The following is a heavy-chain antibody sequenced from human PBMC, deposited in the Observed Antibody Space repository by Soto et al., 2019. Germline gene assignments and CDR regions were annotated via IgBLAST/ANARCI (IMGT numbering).Heavy chain of an antibody. Sequence: KSSETLSLTCTVSGGSISSSSYYWGWIRQPPGKGLEWIGSIYYSGSTYYNPSLKSRVTISVDTSKNQFSLKLSSVTAADTAVYYCASPKLGAVAFDYWGQGTLVTVSS. CDR1: GGSISSSSYY. D-gene: IGHD6-19*01. CDR3: ASPKLGAVAFDY. J-gene: IGHJ4*02. V-gene: IGHV4-39*01. CDR2: IYYSGST.